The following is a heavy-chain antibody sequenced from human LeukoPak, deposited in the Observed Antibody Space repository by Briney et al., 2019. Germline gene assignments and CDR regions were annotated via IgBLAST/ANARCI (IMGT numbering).Heavy chain of an antibody. V-gene: IGHV3-53*05. D-gene: IGHD2-21*02. CDR1: GFTVSSNY. Sequence: GGSLRLSCAASGFTVSSNYMSWVRQAPGKGLEWVSIIYSGGSTFYADSVKGRFTISRDNSKNTLYLQMNSLRAEDTAVYYCAKEPGLFGPRGDWKYFDYWGQGTLVTVSS. CDR3: AKEPGLFGPRGDWKYFDY. J-gene: IGHJ4*02. CDR2: IYSGGST.